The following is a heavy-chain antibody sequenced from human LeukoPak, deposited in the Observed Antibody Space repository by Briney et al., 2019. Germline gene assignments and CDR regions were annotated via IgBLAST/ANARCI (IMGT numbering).Heavy chain of an antibody. J-gene: IGHJ5*02. CDR2: ISGSGGTT. Sequence: PGGSLRLSCAASGFTFRGYVMSWVRQAPGKGLEWVSAISGSGGTTYYADSVKGRFTISRDNSKNTLYLQMNSPRAEDTAVYYCAKDLAYGDNANWFDPWGQGTLVTVSS. D-gene: IGHD4-23*01. CDR1: GFTFRGYV. CDR3: AKDLAYGDNANWFDP. V-gene: IGHV3-23*01.